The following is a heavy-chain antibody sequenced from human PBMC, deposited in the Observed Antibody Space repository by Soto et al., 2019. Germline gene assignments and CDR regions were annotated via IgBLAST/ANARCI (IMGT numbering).Heavy chain of an antibody. Sequence: GGSLRLSCAASGFTFDDYAMHWVRQAPGKGLEWVSGISWNSGSIGYADSVKGRFTISRDNAKNSLYLQMNSLRAEDTALYYCAKSGIAVAGYFDYWGQGTLVTVSS. CDR3: AKSGIAVAGYFDY. J-gene: IGHJ4*02. V-gene: IGHV3-9*01. D-gene: IGHD6-19*01. CDR2: ISWNSGSI. CDR1: GFTFDDYA.